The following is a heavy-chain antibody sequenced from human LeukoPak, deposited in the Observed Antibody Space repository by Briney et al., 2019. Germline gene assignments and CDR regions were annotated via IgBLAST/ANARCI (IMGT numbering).Heavy chain of an antibody. Sequence: PGGSLRLSCAASTFSFRNFAMSWVRLAPGKGLEWVSGISDSGHRTDYADSVEGRFTISRDNSKNTLYLQMDSLRAEHTALYYCARKKWEPTSNDAFDIWGQGTMVTVSS. D-gene: IGHD1-26*01. CDR2: ISDSGHRT. J-gene: IGHJ3*02. V-gene: IGHV3-23*01. CDR3: ARKKWEPTSNDAFDI. CDR1: TFSFRNFA.